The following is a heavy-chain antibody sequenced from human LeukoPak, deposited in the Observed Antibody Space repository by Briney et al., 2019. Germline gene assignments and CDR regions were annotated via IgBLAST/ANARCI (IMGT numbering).Heavy chain of an antibody. Sequence: SETLSLTCTVSGGSISSYYWSWIRQPPGKGLEWIGYIYYSGSTNYNPSLKSRVTISVDTSKNQFSLKLSSVTAADTAVYYCARQGVPTYYYDSSGPRGFDYWGQGTLVTVSS. V-gene: IGHV4-59*08. D-gene: IGHD3-22*01. CDR1: GGSISSYY. CDR2: IYYSGST. J-gene: IGHJ4*02. CDR3: ARQGVPTYYYDSSGPRGFDY.